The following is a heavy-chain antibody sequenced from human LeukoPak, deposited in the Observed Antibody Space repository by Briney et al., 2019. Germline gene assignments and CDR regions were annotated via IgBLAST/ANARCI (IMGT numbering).Heavy chain of an antibody. D-gene: IGHD3-16*02. V-gene: IGHV3-30*04. CDR2: ISYDGSNK. CDR3: ARDLSYYYYGMDV. J-gene: IGHJ6*02. CDR1: GFTFSSYA. Sequence: PGGSLRLSCAASGFTFSSYAMHWVRQAPGKGLEWVAVISYDGSNKYYADSVKGRFTISRDNSKNTLYLQMNSLRAEDTAVYYCARDLSYYYYGMDVWGQGTTVTVSS.